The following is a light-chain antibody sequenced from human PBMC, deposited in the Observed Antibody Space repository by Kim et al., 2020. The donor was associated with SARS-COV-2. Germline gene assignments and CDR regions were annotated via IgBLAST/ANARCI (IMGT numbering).Light chain of an antibody. CDR1: QRRGRY. CDR3: QQRTDWPPGSS. Sequence: SPGERATHSCRSGQRRGRYLAWYQPKPAQAPRLLIYDASTRAAGIPAKFSGSGSGTDFTLTITSLEPDDFAIYYCQQRTDWPPGSSFGQGTKLEIK. CDR2: DAS. V-gene: IGKV3-11*01. J-gene: IGKJ2*04.